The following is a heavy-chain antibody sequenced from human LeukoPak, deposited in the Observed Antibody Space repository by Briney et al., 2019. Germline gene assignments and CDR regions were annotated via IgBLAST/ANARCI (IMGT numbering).Heavy chain of an antibody. D-gene: IGHD3-22*01. J-gene: IGHJ4*02. CDR2: MSDYNGNT. CDR3: ARDPVKNYYDNSGYYPKY. V-gene: IGHV1-18*01. Sequence: GASVNVSCKASVYIFTSYGISWVRQAPGQGLEGMGGMSDYNGNTNYAQKLQGRVTMTTDTSTSTAYMELRSLRSDDTAVYYCARDPVKNYYDNSGYYPKYWGQGTLVTVSS. CDR1: VYIFTSYG.